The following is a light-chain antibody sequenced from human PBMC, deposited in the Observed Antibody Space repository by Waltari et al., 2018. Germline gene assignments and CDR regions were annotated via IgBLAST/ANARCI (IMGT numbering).Light chain of an antibody. Sequence: DIVMTQSPDSLAVSLGERATINCKSSQSVLYSSNNKNYLAWSQQKPGQPPKRLIYWASTRESGVPDRFSGSGSGTDFTLTISSLQAEDVAVYYCQQYYSTPWTFGQGTKVEIK. CDR2: WAS. CDR3: QQYYSTPWT. V-gene: IGKV4-1*01. CDR1: QSVLYSSNNKNY. J-gene: IGKJ1*01.